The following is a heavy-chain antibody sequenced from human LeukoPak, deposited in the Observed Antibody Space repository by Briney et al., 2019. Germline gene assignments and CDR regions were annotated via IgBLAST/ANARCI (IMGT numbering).Heavy chain of an antibody. CDR1: GYTFTSYG. Sequence: GASVKVSCKASGYTFTSYGISWVRQAPGQGLEWMGWISAYNGNTNYAQKLQGRVTMTTDTSTSTAYMELRSLRSDDTAVYYCARWVSTMTTVTIDWFDPWGQGTLVTVSS. J-gene: IGHJ5*02. D-gene: IGHD4-17*01. V-gene: IGHV1-18*01. CDR3: ARWVSTMTTVTIDWFDP. CDR2: ISAYNGNT.